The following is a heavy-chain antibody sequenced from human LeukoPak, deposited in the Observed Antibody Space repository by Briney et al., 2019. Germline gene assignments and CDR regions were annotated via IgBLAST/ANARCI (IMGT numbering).Heavy chain of an antibody. J-gene: IGHJ4*02. CDR3: AITTVVTESY. CDR2: IYSGGST. V-gene: IGHV3-53*01. CDR1: GFTVSSNY. D-gene: IGHD4-23*01. Sequence: GGSLRLSCAASGFTVSSNYMSWVRQAPGKGLEWVSVIYSGGSTYYADSVKGRFTISRDDSKNTLYLQMNSLRAEDTAVYYCAITTVVTESYWGQGTLVTVSS.